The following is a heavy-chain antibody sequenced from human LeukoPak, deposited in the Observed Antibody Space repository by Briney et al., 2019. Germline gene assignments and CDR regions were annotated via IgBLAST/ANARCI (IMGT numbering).Heavy chain of an antibody. CDR1: GGSISSYY. V-gene: IGHV4-59*01. Sequence: SETLSLTCTVSGGSISSYYWSWIRQPPGKGLEWIGYIYDSGSTNYKPSLKSRVTISVDTSKNQFSLKLSSVTAADTALYYCARARDYSSPFDYWGQGTLVTVSS. CDR2: IYDSGST. J-gene: IGHJ4*02. D-gene: IGHD5-18*01. CDR3: ARARDYSSPFDY.